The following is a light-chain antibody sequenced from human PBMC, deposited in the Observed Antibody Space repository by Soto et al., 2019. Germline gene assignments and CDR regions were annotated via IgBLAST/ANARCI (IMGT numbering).Light chain of an antibody. Sequence: EIVLTQSPGPLSLSPGERATLSCRASQSVSSSFLAWYQQKPGQAPRLLIFGASSSATGIPDRFSGRGSGTDFTLTISRLEPEDFAVYYCQQYGTSPPTFGQGTKVEIK. J-gene: IGKJ1*01. CDR2: GAS. CDR1: QSVSSSF. V-gene: IGKV3-20*01. CDR3: QQYGTSPPT.